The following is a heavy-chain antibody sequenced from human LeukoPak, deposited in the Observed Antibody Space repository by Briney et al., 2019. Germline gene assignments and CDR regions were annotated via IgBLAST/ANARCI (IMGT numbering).Heavy chain of an antibody. V-gene: IGHV4-39*01. D-gene: IGHD3-10*01. CDR3: ARHSITMVRGVIITPGDLFDY. Sequence: SETLSLTCTVSGGSISSSSYYWGWIRQPPGKGLEWIGSIYYSGSTYYNPPLKSRVTISVDTPKNQFSLKLSSVTAADTAVYYCARHSITMVRGVIITPGDLFDYWGQGTLVTVSS. CDR1: GGSISSSSYY. J-gene: IGHJ4*02. CDR2: IYYSGST.